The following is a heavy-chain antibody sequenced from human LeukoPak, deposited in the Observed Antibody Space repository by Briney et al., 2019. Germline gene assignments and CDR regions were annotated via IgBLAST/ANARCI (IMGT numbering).Heavy chain of an antibody. V-gene: IGHV4-61*02. J-gene: IGHJ3*02. CDR3: ARAPGAWFGELLHDAFDI. CDR2: IYTSGST. CDR1: GGSISSGSYY. Sequence: PSETLSLTCTVSGGSISSGSYYWSWIRQPAGKGLEWIGRIYTSGSTNYNPSLKSRVTISVDTSKNQFSLKLSSVTAADTAVYYCARAPGAWFGELLHDAFDIWGQGTMVTVSS. D-gene: IGHD3-10*01.